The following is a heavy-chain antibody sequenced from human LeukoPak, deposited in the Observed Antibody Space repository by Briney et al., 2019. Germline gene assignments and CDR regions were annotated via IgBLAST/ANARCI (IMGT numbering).Heavy chain of an antibody. CDR2: SGTAGDT. J-gene: IGHJ3*02. V-gene: IGHV3-13*01. Sequence: PGGSLRLSCVASGFTFSSYDMHWVRQATGKGLEWVSASGTAGDTYYPGSVKGRFTISRENAKNSLYLQMNSLRAEDTAVYYCARGGDSRDRPDHDAFDIWGQGTMVTVSS. CDR1: GFTFSSYD. CDR3: ARGGDSRDRPDHDAFDI. D-gene: IGHD5-24*01.